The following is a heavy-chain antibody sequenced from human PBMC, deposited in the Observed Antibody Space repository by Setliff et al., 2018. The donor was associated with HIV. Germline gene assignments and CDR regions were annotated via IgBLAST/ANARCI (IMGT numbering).Heavy chain of an antibody. CDR1: GGTFTSYD. V-gene: IGHV1-8*02. D-gene: IGHD3-10*01. Sequence: ASVKVSCKASGGTFTSYDINWVRQATGQGLEWMGWMNPNSGNTGYAQKFQGRVTMTRNTSISTAYMELSSLRSEDTAVYYCARGRRWFGELSPTNYYYYGMDVWGQGTTVTVS. CDR2: MNPNSGNT. J-gene: IGHJ6*02. CDR3: ARGRRWFGELSPTNYYYYGMDV.